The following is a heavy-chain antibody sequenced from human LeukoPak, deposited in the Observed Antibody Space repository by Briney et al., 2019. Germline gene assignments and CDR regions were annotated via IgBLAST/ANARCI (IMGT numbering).Heavy chain of an antibody. CDR2: IYYSGST. J-gene: IGHJ4*02. CDR1: GGSISSSSYY. Sequence: SETLSLTCTVSGGSISSSSYYWGWIRQPPWKGLEWIGSIYYSGSTYYNPSLKSRVTISVDTSKNQFSLKLSSVTAADTAVYYCARQALQYSSSRIDYWGQGTLVTVSS. V-gene: IGHV4-39*01. D-gene: IGHD6-13*01. CDR3: ARQALQYSSSRIDY.